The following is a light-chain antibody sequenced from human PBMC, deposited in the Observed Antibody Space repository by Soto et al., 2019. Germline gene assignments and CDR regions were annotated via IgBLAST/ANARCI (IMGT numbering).Light chain of an antibody. CDR3: CSYTGSSTLVV. Sequence: QSALTQPASVSGSPGQSITISCTGTSSDVGSYNLVSWYQQHPGKAPKLMIYEVTKRPSGVSSRFSGSKSGNTASLTISGLQAEDEADYYCCSYTGSSTLVVFGAGTKLTVL. CDR2: EVT. J-gene: IGLJ1*01. V-gene: IGLV2-23*02. CDR1: SSDVGSYNL.